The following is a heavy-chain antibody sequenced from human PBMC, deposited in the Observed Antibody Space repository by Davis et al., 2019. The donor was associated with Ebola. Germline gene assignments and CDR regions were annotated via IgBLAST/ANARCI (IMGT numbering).Heavy chain of an antibody. CDR2: ISAYNGNK. J-gene: IGHJ6*02. Sequence: AASVKVSCKASGGTFSNYGISWVRQAPGQGLEWMGWISAYNGNKNYAKKLQGRVTMTTDTSTSTAYMELRNLRSDDTAVYYCARDSKPGLYYYYGMDVWGQGTTVTVSS. CDR3: ARDSKPGLYYYYGMDV. D-gene: IGHD1-14*01. V-gene: IGHV1-18*01. CDR1: GGTFSNYG.